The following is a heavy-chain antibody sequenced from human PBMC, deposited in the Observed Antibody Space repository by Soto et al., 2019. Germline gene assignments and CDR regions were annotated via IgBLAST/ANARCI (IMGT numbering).Heavy chain of an antibody. CDR1: GYTFTSYD. J-gene: IGHJ3*02. Sequence: ASVKVSCKASGYTFTSYDINLVRQATGQGLEWMGWMNPNSGNTGYAQKFQGRVTMTRNTSISTAYMELSSLRSEDTAVYYCARVPWYCSGGSCYEDAFDIWGQGTMVTVSS. CDR2: MNPNSGNT. V-gene: IGHV1-8*01. CDR3: ARVPWYCSGGSCYEDAFDI. D-gene: IGHD2-15*01.